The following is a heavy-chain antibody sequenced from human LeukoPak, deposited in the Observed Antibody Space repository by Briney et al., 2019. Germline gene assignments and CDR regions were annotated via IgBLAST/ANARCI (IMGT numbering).Heavy chain of an antibody. V-gene: IGHV3-23*01. CDR2: ISGSTYGT. D-gene: IGHD3-9*01. Sequence: PGGSLRLSCAASGFTFSSYAMSWVRQAPGKGLEWVSSISGSTYGTYYADSVKGRFTISRDNSKNTLYLQMNSLRAEDTAVYYCARAKSRYYDILTARDYYYGMDVWGQGTTVTVSS. J-gene: IGHJ6*02. CDR3: ARAKSRYYDILTARDYYYGMDV. CDR1: GFTFSSYA.